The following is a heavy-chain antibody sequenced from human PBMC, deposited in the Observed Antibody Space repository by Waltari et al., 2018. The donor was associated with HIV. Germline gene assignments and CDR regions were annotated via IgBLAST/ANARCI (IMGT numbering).Heavy chain of an antibody. CDR3: AKEGWDLLEFGYYFDS. D-gene: IGHD1-26*01. CDR2: ISYDGRHI. V-gene: IGHV3-30*18. Sequence: QVQLVESGGGVVQPGGSLRLSGVAAGFTFDHYGIHWVRQAPGKGLDWVASISYDGRHIYYADSVNGRFTISRDNSKNTVYLQMTSLRPEDTTVYSCAKEGWDLLEFGYYFDSWGQGTLVTVSS. J-gene: IGHJ4*01. CDR1: GFTFDHYG.